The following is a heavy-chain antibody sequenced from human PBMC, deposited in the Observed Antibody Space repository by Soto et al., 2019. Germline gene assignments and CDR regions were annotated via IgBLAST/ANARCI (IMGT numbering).Heavy chain of an antibody. Sequence: QVQLVQSGAEVKKPGASVKVSCKASGYTFTSYGISWVRQAPGHGLEWMGWISTYNGNTTYAQKLQGRVTMTTATSTSTAYMELRSLRSDDTAVFYFAREIVRGLGSDYWGQGTLVTVAA. J-gene: IGHJ4*02. V-gene: IGHV1-18*01. D-gene: IGHD3-10*02. CDR3: AREIVRGLGSDY. CDR2: ISTYNGNT. CDR1: GYTFTSYG.